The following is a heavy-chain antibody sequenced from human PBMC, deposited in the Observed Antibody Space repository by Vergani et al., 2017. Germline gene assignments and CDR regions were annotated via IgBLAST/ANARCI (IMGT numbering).Heavy chain of an antibody. V-gene: IGHV4-59*01. Sequence: QVQLQASGPGLVKPSETLSLTCTVSGGSISSYYWSWIRQPPGKGLEWIGYIYYSGSTNYNPSLKSRVTISVDTSKNQFSLKLSSVTAADTAVYYCARGYYDSSGYYSSFDYWGQGTLVTVSS. CDR2: IYYSGST. CDR1: GGSISSYY. CDR3: ARGYYDSSGYYSSFDY. D-gene: IGHD3-22*01. J-gene: IGHJ4*02.